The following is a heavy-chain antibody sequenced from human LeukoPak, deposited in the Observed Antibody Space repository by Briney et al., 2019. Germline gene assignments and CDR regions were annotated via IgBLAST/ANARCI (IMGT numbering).Heavy chain of an antibody. D-gene: IGHD6-13*01. J-gene: IGHJ4*02. CDR1: GFTFSTYA. CDR2: ISDNGGST. CDR3: AKPPPDSSSWLFDY. Sequence: GGSLRLSCAATGFTFSTYAMSWVRQAPGKGLEWVSTISDNGGSTYYADSVKGRFTISRDNSKNTLYLQMNSLRVDDTAVYYCAKPPPDSSSWLFDYWGQGTLVTVSS. V-gene: IGHV3-23*01.